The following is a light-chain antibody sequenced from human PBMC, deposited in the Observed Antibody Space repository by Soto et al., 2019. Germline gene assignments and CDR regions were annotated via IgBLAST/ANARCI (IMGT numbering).Light chain of an antibody. CDR2: GSS. V-gene: IGKV3-20*01. CDR3: QQCGASFCT. CDR1: QRVDSDY. J-gene: IGKJ2*02. Sequence: EIVLTQSPGTLSLSPGERATLSCRASQRVDSDYLAWYQQKPGQAPRLLIYGSSSRATDIPDRFSGSGSGTDFTLTISGLEPEDFAMYYCQQCGASFCTFGQGTKLEIK.